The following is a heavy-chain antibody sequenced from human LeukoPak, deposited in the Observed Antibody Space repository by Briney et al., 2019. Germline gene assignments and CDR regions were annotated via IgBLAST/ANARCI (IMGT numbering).Heavy chain of an antibody. Sequence: SETLSLTCAVHGGSFSGYSWSWIRQPPGKGLEWIGYIYHSGSTYCSPSLKSRVSISVDTSKNQFSLKLSSVTAADTAVYYCARVERGGSGGFQHWGQGTLVTVSS. D-gene: IGHD3-10*01. CDR1: GGSFSGYS. J-gene: IGHJ1*01. CDR3: ARVERGGSGGFQH. V-gene: IGHV4-30-2*05. CDR2: IYHSGST.